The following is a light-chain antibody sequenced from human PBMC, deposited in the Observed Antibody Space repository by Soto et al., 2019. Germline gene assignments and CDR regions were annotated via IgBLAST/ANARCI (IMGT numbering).Light chain of an antibody. V-gene: IGLV2-8*01. J-gene: IGLJ2*01. CDR1: SSDVGGYNF. CDR2: EVN. CDR3: SSFGGGNNPGPV. Sequence: QSALTQPPSASGSPGQSVTISCTGTSSDVGGYNFVSWYQQYPGKAPKVMIYEVNKRPSGVPDRFSGSKSGNTASLTVSGLQAEDEADYYCSSFGGGNNPGPVFGGGTKLTVL.